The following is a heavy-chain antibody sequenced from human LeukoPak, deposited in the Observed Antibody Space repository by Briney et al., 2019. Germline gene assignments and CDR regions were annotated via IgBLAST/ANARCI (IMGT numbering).Heavy chain of an antibody. Sequence: KPSETLSLTCTVSGGSISSYYWCWIRPPPGEGLEWIGYIYYSGSTNYNPSLKSRVTISVDTSKNQLYLQLNSVTAADTAVYYCARMYYDFWSGYGWFAPWGQGTLVTVSS. CDR2: IYYSGST. V-gene: IGHV4-59*01. CDR3: ARMYYDFWSGYGWFAP. CDR1: GGSISSYY. J-gene: IGHJ5*02. D-gene: IGHD3-3*01.